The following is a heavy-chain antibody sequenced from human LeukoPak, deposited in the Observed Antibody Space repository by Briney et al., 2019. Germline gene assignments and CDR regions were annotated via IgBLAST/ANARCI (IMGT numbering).Heavy chain of an antibody. CDR3: AKLGSSGWTSYYYYYMDV. CDR2: IRADAVTT. D-gene: IGHD6-19*01. CDR1: GFIFSHHG. Sequence: GGTLRLSCATSGFIFSHHGMNWVRQAPGKGLEWVSGIRADAVTTYYADSAKGRFIISRDNSKNTLYLQMNSLRAEDTAVYYCAKLGSSGWTSYYYYYMDVWGKGTTVTVSS. V-gene: IGHV3-23*01. J-gene: IGHJ6*03.